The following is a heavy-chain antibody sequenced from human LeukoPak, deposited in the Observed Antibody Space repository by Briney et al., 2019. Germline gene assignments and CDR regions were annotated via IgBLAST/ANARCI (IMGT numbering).Heavy chain of an antibody. CDR2: INPSGGST. CDR3: ARVNYGDYGVGY. V-gene: IGHV1-46*01. Sequence: GASVKVFCKASGYTFTSYYMHWVRQAPGQGLEWMGIINPSGGSTSYAQKFQGRVTMTRDTSTSTVYMELSSLRSEDTAVYYCARVNYGDYGVGYWGQGTLVTVSS. J-gene: IGHJ4*02. CDR1: GYTFTSYY. D-gene: IGHD4-17*01.